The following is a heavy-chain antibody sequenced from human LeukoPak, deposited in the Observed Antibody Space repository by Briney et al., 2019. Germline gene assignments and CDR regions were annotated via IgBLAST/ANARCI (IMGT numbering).Heavy chain of an antibody. CDR3: ARDHGMDV. CDR1: GFTFSSYA. Sequence: GGSLRLSCAASGFTFSSYAMHWVRQAPGKGLEWVAVISYDGSNKYYADSVKGRFTISRDNSKNTLYLQMNSLRAEDTAVYYCARDHGMDVWGQGTTVTVSS. J-gene: IGHJ6*02. CDR2: ISYDGSNK. V-gene: IGHV3-30-3*01.